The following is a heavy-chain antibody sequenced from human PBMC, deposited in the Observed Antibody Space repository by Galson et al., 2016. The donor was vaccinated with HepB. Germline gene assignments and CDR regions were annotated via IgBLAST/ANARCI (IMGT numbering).Heavy chain of an antibody. CDR1: GDSISSGGYS. Sequence: TLSLTCGVSGDSISSGGYSWGWIRQPPGQGLQLMGYISDIGSPYLHPSFKGRVTLSTDGSKNQFSLHLNSVTAADTAVYYCGRASGYFDYWGRGILVTVSS. J-gene: IGHJ4*02. D-gene: IGHD1-26*01. CDR3: GRASGYFDY. V-gene: IGHV4-30-2*01. CDR2: ISDIGSP.